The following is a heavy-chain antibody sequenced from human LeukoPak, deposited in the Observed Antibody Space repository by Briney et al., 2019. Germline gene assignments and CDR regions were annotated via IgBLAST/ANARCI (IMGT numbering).Heavy chain of an antibody. J-gene: IGHJ4*02. D-gene: IGHD3-16*01. CDR1: GYTFSGYY. V-gene: IGHV1-2*02. CDR2: INPNSGGT. CDR3: ASYGGQFDY. Sequence: ASLKVSCKASGYTFSGYYIHWVRQAPGQGLEWMGWINPNSGGTNYAQKFQGRVTMTRDTSISTAYMDLSRLTSDDTAVYYCASYGGQFDYWGQGTLVTVSS.